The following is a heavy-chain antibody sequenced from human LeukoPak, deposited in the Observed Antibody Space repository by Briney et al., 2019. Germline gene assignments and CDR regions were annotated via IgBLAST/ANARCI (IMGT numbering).Heavy chain of an antibody. J-gene: IGHJ6*03. V-gene: IGHV3-21*04. CDR2: ISGGSRSI. D-gene: IGHD6-6*01. CDR1: NFIFGNYT. Sequence: PGGSLRLSCAASNFIFGNYTMNWVRQAPGKGLEWVSSISGGSRSIYYADSVKGRFTTSRDNAKDSLSLQMNSLRAEDTGVYYCVRERSVKARQEGGHRYYYYMDVWGNGTTVTVSS. CDR3: VRERSVKARQEGGHRYYYYMDV.